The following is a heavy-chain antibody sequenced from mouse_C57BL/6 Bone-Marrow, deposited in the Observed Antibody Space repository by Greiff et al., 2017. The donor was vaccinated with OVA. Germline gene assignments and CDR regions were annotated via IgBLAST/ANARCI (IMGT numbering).Heavy chain of an antibody. CDR1: GFTFGDYG. J-gene: IGHJ1*03. D-gene: IGHD1-1*01. CDR2: ISNLAYSI. CDR3: ARQHYGSSYDWYFDV. V-gene: IGHV5-15*01. Sequence: EVHLVESGGGLVQPGGSLKLSCAASGFTFGDYGMAWVRQAPRKGPEWVAFISNLAYSIYYADTVTGRFTISRENAKNTLYLEMSSLRSEDTAMYYCARQHYGSSYDWYFDVWGTGTTVTVSS.